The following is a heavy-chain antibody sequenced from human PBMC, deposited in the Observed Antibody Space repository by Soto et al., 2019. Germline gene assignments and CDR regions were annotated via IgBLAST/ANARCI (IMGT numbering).Heavy chain of an antibody. D-gene: IGHD3-22*01. Sequence: ASVKVSCKASGYTFTSYDINWVRQATGQGLEWMGWMNPNSGNTGYAQKFQGRVTMTRNTSISTAYMELSSLRSEDTAVYYCAYIHSSGYSLDYWGQGTLVTVSS. J-gene: IGHJ4*02. CDR1: GYTFTSYD. CDR3: AYIHSSGYSLDY. CDR2: MNPNSGNT. V-gene: IGHV1-8*01.